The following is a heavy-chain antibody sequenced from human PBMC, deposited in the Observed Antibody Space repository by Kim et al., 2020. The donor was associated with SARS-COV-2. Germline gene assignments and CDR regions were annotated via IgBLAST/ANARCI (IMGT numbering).Heavy chain of an antibody. D-gene: IGHD2-2*01. J-gene: IGHJ4*02. CDR1: GGSISSSNW. CDR2: IYHSGST. V-gene: IGHV4-4*02. CDR3: ATQYCSSTSCSRSHFDY. Sequence: SETLSLTCAVSGGSISSSNWWSWVRQPPGKGLEWIGEIYHSGSTNYNPSLKSRVTISVDKSKNQFSLKLSSVTAADTAVYYCATQYCSSTSCSRSHFDYWGQGTLVTVSS.